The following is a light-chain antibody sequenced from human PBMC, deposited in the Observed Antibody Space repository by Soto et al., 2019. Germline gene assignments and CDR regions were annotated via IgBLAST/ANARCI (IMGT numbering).Light chain of an antibody. V-gene: IGKV1-9*01. J-gene: IGKJ5*01. CDR2: AAS. Sequence: DLQLTQSPSFLSASVGDRVTITCRASQGISSYLAWYQQKPGKAPKLLIYAASTLQSGVPSRFSGSGSGTEFPLPISSLQPEDFATYFCQRLNSYPLTVGQGTRLEIK. CDR3: QRLNSYPLT. CDR1: QGISSY.